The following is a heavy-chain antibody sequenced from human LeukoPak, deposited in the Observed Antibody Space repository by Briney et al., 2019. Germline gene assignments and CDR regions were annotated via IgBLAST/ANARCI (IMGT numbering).Heavy chain of an antibody. CDR3: ARQSTWIFDY. J-gene: IGHJ4*02. Sequence: SETLSLTCTVSGGSISSYYWNSIRQPPGMGLEWIGYIYYSGSANYNPSLKSRVTISVDTSKNQFSLKLSSVTAADTAVYYCARQSTWIFDYWGQGTLVTVSS. CDR2: IYYSGSA. D-gene: IGHD2-2*03. CDR1: GGSISSYY. V-gene: IGHV4-59*08.